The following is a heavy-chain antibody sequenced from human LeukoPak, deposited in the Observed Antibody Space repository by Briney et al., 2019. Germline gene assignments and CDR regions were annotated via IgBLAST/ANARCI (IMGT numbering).Heavy chain of an antibody. CDR3: ARGQVGDVLRYFDWFTYFDH. CDR2: IYYSGST. CDR1: GGSISSYY. V-gene: IGHV4-59*01. J-gene: IGHJ4*02. D-gene: IGHD3-9*01. Sequence: SETLSLTCTVSGGSISSYYWSWIRQPPGKGLEWIGSIYYSGSTNYNPSLKSRVTISVDTSKNQFSLKLSSVTAADTAVYYCARGQVGDVLRYFDWFTYFDHWGQGTLVTVSS.